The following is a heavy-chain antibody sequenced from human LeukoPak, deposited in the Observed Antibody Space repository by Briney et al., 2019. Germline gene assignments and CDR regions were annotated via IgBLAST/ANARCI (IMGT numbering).Heavy chain of an antibody. J-gene: IGHJ4*02. V-gene: IGHV3-7*04. CDR3: ARGEFGELKY. CDR1: GFTFSFYW. CDR2: IKQDGSEK. Sequence: GGSLRLSCVASGFTFSFYWMSWVRQAPGKGLEWLANIKQDGSEKYYVDSVKGRFTISRDNAKNSLYLQMNSLRVEDTAVYYCARGEFGELKYWGQGTPVTVSS. D-gene: IGHD3-10*01.